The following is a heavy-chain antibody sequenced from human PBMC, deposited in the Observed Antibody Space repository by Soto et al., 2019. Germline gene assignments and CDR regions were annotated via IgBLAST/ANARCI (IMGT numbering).Heavy chain of an antibody. D-gene: IGHD6-19*01. CDR1: GGSFSGYY. J-gene: IGHJ6*02. Sequence: SETLSLTCAVYGGSFSGYYWSWIRQPPGKGLEWIGEINHSGSTNYNPSLKSRVTISVDTSKYQFSRKLSSVTAADTAVYYCARGRRRVRYSSGWIHDYYYYGMDVWGQGTTVTVSS. V-gene: IGHV4-34*01. CDR3: ARGRRRVRYSSGWIHDYYYYGMDV. CDR2: INHSGST.